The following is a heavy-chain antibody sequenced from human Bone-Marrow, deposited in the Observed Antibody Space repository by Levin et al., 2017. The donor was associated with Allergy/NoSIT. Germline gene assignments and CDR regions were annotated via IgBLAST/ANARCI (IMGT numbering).Heavy chain of an antibody. CDR3: ARVVSCGGDCYYFDL. CDR2: INPGGGFT. CDR1: GYTFTNYY. D-gene: IGHD2-21*02. J-gene: IGHJ4*02. Sequence: GESLKISCKASGYTFTNYYMHCVRQAPGQGLEWMGIINPGGGFTTYAQKFQGRLTMTRDTSTSTAYMQMSSLRSDDTAVYYCARVVSCGGDCYYFDLWGQGTLVTVSS. V-gene: IGHV1-46*01.